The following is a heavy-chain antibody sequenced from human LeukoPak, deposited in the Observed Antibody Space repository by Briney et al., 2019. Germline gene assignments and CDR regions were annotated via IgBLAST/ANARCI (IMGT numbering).Heavy chain of an antibody. CDR1: GYTFTSYG. CDR3: ARDLRDGSGRGWFDP. V-gene: IGHV1-18*01. D-gene: IGHD3-10*01. J-gene: IGHJ5*02. Sequence: ASVKVSCKASGYTFTSYGISWVRQAPGQGLEWMGWISAYNGNTNYAQKLQGRVTMTTDTSTSTAYMELSSLRSEDTAVYYCARDLRDGSGRGWFDPWGQGTLVTVSS. CDR2: ISAYNGNT.